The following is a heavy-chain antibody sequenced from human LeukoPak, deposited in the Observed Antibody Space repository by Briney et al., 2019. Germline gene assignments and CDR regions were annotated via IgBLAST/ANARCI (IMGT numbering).Heavy chain of an antibody. CDR2: IYAGDSDI. CDR3: ARLGVMVRGASDQITAFDI. Sequence: KVSCKAFGYTFTSNYMHWVRQAPGQGPEWMGIIYAGDSDIRYSPSFEGQVTISVDKSTTTAYLQWSSLKASDSAIYYCARLGVMVRGASDQITAFDIWGQGTLVTISS. V-gene: IGHV5-51*01. CDR1: GYTFTSNY. J-gene: IGHJ3*02. D-gene: IGHD3-10*01.